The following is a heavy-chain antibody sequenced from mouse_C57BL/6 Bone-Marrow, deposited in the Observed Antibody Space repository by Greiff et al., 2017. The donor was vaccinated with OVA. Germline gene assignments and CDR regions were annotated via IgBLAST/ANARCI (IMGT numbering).Heavy chain of an antibody. D-gene: IGHD1-1*01. CDR1: GYTFTGSW. J-gene: IGHJ2*01. CDR3: ARSAVVASDY. CDR2: IDPLDSYT. Sequence: QLHHPGAELLIPGASVNLSSKASGYTFTGSWMHWLKRRPGQGLEWMGEIDPLDSYTNYNKKFKGKSTLTVDKSSSTAYRQLSSLTSEDSAVYYCARSAVVASDYWGQGTTLTVSS. V-gene: IGHV1-69*01.